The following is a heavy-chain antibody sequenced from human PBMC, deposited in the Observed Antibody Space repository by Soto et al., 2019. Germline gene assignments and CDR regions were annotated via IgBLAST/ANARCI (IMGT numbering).Heavy chain of an antibody. J-gene: IGHJ4*02. V-gene: IGHV3-23*01. Sequence: GGSLRLSCEASGFTFRNYAMNWVRQAPGKGLEWISTVGTGGDAYYADSVRGRFTISRDNSKNTLYLQMNSLRAEDTAVYSCAGYLCSGSCHRNFEYWGQGALVTVSS. CDR3: AGYLCSGSCHRNFEY. CDR2: VGTGGDA. CDR1: GFTFRNYA. D-gene: IGHD2-15*01.